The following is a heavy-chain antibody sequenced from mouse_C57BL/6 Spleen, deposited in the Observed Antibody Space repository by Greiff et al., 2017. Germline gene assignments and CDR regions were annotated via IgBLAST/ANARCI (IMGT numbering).Heavy chain of an antibody. J-gene: IGHJ1*03. CDR2: IYPRSGNT. V-gene: IGHV1-81*01. CDR3: ARPNTAGGYFDV. D-gene: IGHD1-2*01. Sequence: QVQLQQSGAELARPGASVKLSCKASGYTFTSYGISWVKQRTGQGLEWIGEIYPRSGNTYYNEKFKGKATLTADKSSSTAYMELRSLTSEDSAGYFCARPNTAGGYFDVWGTGTTVTVSS. CDR1: GYTFTSYG.